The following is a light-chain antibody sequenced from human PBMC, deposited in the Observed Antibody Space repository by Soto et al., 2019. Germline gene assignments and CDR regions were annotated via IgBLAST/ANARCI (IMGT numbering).Light chain of an antibody. CDR3: QQANSFPLT. Sequence: DIQMTQSPSSVSASVGDRVSITCRASQGISNWLAWYQQKPGRAPKLLIYTGSSLQSGVPSRFSGTGSGTDFTLTISTLQPEDVATYYCQQANSFPLTFGGGTKVEIK. CDR1: QGISNW. V-gene: IGKV1-12*01. CDR2: TGS. J-gene: IGKJ4*01.